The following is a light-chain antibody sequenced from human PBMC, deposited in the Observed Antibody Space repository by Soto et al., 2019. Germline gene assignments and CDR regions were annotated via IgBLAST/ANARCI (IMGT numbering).Light chain of an antibody. V-gene: IGKV3-11*01. CDR2: DAS. J-gene: IGKJ5*01. Sequence: EIVLTQSPAALSLSPGERATLSCRASQSVSSYLAWYQQKPGQAPRLLIYDASNRASGIPARFSGSGSGTDLTLTISSLEPEDFAVYYCQQRSNWPPPFGQGTRLEI. CDR1: QSVSSY. CDR3: QQRSNWPPP.